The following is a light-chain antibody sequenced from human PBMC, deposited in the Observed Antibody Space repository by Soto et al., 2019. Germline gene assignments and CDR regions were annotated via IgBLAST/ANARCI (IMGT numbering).Light chain of an antibody. CDR3: HQYDSSPLT. Sequence: EIVLTQSPGTLSLSPGERATLSCRASQSVSSSYLAWYQQKPGQAPRLLLYGASSRATGIPDRFSGSGSGTDFPLTISRLEPEDFAVYYCHQYDSSPLTFGGGTKVEIK. V-gene: IGKV3-20*01. J-gene: IGKJ4*01. CDR1: QSVSSSY. CDR2: GAS.